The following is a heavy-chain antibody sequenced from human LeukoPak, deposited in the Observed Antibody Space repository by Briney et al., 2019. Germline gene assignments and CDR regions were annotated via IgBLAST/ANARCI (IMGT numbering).Heavy chain of an antibody. D-gene: IGHD1-26*01. CDR3: ARMWPGRIGGSLGSSDY. V-gene: IGHV4-34*01. CDR1: GGSFRGYY. Sequence: SETLSLTCGVAGGSFRGYYWTWIRQAPGKGLEWIGETTHSGGSNYNPSLKSRVNIPVDMAKNQFSLTLSSVTAADTGEYYCARMWPGRIGGSLGSSDYWGQGTLVTVSS. CDR2: TTHSGGS. J-gene: IGHJ4*02.